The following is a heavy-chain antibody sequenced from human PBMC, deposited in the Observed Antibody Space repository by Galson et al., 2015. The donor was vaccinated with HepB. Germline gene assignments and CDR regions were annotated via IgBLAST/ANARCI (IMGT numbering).Heavy chain of an antibody. Sequence: SVKVSCKASGYTFTSYAMHWVRQAPGQRLEWMGWINAGNGNTKYSQKFQGRVTITRDTSASTAYMELSSLRSEDTAVYYCARVPSGLIAAAGIFGGMDVWGQGTRSPSP. J-gene: IGHJ6*02. CDR2: INAGNGNT. D-gene: IGHD6-13*01. CDR3: ARVPSGLIAAAGIFGGMDV. V-gene: IGHV1-3*01. CDR1: GYTFTSYA.